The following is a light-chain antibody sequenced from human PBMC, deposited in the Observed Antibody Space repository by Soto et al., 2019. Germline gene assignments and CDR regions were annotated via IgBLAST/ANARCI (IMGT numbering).Light chain of an antibody. J-gene: IGLJ2*01. Sequence: QAVVTQPASVSGSPGQSITISCTGTGSDVGGYNYVSWYQQHPGKAPKVMIYDVSNRPSGFSNRFSGSKSGNTASLTISGLQAEDEADYYCSSYTSASTPLVFGGGTKLTVL. CDR3: SSYTSASTPLV. CDR2: DVS. CDR1: GSDVGGYNY. V-gene: IGLV2-14*01.